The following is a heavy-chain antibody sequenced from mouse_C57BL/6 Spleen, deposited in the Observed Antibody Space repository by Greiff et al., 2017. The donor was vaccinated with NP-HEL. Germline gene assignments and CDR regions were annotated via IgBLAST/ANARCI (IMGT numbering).Heavy chain of an antibody. CDR1: GYTFTSYW. CDR3: ARRVYDGYHGPMLMDY. D-gene: IGHD2-3*01. CDR2: IYPSDSET. Sequence: QVQLQQPGAELVRPGSSVKLSCKASGYTFTSYWMDWVKQRPGQGLEWIGNIYPSDSETHYNQKFKDKATLTVDKSSSTAYMQLSSLTSEDSAFYDCARRVYDGYHGPMLMDYWGQGTSVTVSS. V-gene: IGHV1-61*01. J-gene: IGHJ4*01.